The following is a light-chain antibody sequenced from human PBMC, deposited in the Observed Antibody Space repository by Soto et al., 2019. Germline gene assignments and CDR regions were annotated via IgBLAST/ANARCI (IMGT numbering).Light chain of an antibody. CDR3: RQYYSHLRT. V-gene: IGKV1-6*01. CDR1: QGIRND. J-gene: IGKJ1*01. Sequence: AIQMTQSPSSLSASVGDRVTITCRASQGIRNDVGWYQQKPGKAPRLLIFKASTLESGVPSRFSGGGSGTEFNLTKGSRLPKECRPDHCRQYYSHLRTFAQATKV. CDR2: KAS.